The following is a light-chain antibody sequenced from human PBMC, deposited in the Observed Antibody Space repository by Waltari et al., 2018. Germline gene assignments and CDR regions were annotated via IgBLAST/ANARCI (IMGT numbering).Light chain of an antibody. J-gene: IGKJ1*01. V-gene: IGKV3-15*01. Sequence: EIVLTQSPGALSVSPGDRATLSCRASQCVGSSLAWYQQKPGQSPRLLIYGASTWATCVPVMFIVSWSGTEFSLTFCILLSEVLAVYYFHLYNFWPSWTFCQGTLVEIK. CDR3: HLYNFWPSWT. CDR2: GAS. CDR1: QCVGSS.